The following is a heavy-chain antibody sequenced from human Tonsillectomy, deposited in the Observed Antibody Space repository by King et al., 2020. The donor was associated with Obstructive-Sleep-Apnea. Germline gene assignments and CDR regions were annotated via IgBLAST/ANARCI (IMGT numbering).Heavy chain of an antibody. D-gene: IGHD6-13*01. V-gene: IGHV4-30-2*01. J-gene: IGHJ4*02. CDR2: IYHSGST. CDR1: GGAISSGGYS. CDR3: ARGSYSSSWKLRPHFDY. Sequence: QLQESGSGLVKPSQTLSLTCAVSGGAISSGGYSWSWIRQPPGKGLEWIGYIYHSGSTYYNPSLKSRFTISVDRSKNQFSLKLSSVTAADTAVYYCARGSYSSSWKLRPHFDYWGQGTLVTVSS.